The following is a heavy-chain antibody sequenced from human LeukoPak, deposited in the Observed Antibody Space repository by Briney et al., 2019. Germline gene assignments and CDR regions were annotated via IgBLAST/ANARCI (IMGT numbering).Heavy chain of an antibody. V-gene: IGHV4-59*01. CDR2: IYYSGST. CDR1: GGSISTYY. D-gene: IGHD1-7*01. Sequence: SETLSLTCTVSGGSISTYYWSWIRQPPGKRLEWIGYIYYSGSTNYNPSLKSRVTLSVDTSKNQFSLKLSSVTAADTAFYYCARVGNYNFDYWGQGALVTVSS. J-gene: IGHJ4*02. CDR3: ARVGNYNFDY.